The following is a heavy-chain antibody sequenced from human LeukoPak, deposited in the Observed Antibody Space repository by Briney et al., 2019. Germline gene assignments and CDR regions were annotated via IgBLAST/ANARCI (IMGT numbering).Heavy chain of an antibody. V-gene: IGHV4-61*02. CDR1: GGSISTGNYY. Sequence: SETLSLTCTVSGGSISTGNYYWSWIRQPAGKGLEWIGRIFTSGSTNYNSSLTSRVTISIDTSKSQFSLKLSSVTAADTAVYYCASSEYYDILTGIGAFDIWGQGTMVTVSS. CDR3: ASSEYYDILTGIGAFDI. J-gene: IGHJ3*02. D-gene: IGHD3-9*01. CDR2: IFTSGST.